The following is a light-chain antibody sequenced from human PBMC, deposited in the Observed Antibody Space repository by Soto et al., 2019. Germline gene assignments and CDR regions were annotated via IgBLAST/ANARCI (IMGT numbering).Light chain of an antibody. CDR3: GSYTSTSTYV. CDR2: EVS. CDR1: RSDVGRYNY. J-gene: IGLJ1*01. V-gene: IGLV2-14*01. Sequence: QSVLTQPASVSGSPGQSITISCTGTRSDVGRYNYVSWYQQHPGKAPKLMIYEVSNRHSGVSNRFSGSKSGITASLTISGLQAEDEADYYCGSYTSTSTYVFGTGTKVTVL.